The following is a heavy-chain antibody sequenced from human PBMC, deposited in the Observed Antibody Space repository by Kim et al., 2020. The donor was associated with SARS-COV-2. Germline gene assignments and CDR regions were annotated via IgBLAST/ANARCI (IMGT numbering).Heavy chain of an antibody. J-gene: IGHJ5*02. Sequence: SPSHKSRVTISVDTSKNQFSLKLSSVTASDTAVYYCARNDYGDYKWFDPWGQGALVTVSS. D-gene: IGHD4-17*01. V-gene: IGHV4-39*01. CDR3: ARNDYGDYKWFDP.